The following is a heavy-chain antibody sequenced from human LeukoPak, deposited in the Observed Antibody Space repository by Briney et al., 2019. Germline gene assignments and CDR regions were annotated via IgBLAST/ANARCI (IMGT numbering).Heavy chain of an antibody. CDR1: GGSFSGYY. Sequence: PSETLSLTCAVYGGSFSGYYWSWIRQPPGKGLEWIGEINHSGSTNYNPSLKSRVTISVDKSKNQFSLKLRSVTAADTAVYYCARGGGDYGDYDLPDWGQGTLVTVSS. CDR3: ARGGGDYGDYDLPD. CDR2: INHSGST. D-gene: IGHD4-17*01. V-gene: IGHV4-34*01. J-gene: IGHJ4*02.